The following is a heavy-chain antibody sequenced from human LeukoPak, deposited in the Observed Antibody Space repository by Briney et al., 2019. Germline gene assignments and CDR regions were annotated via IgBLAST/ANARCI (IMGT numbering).Heavy chain of an antibody. V-gene: IGHV5-51*01. D-gene: IGHD3-16*01. CDR2: NDPGDCDT. J-gene: IGHJ4*02. CDR3: ARLDYVWGSYSTGGYFDY. Sequence: GEPLQFSCQGSGSTFTSCSIGGARRLPAKGREWRGMNDPGDCDTTYSPSFQGQVTISAAKSISTAYLQCSSLKASDTAMYYCARLDYVWGSYSTGGYFDYWGQGTLVTVSS. CDR1: GSTFTSCS.